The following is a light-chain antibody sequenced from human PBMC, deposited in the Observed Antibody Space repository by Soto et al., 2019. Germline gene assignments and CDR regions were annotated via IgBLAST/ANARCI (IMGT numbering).Light chain of an antibody. CDR3: QQLNGVT. Sequence: DIQLTQSPSFLSASVGDRVTITCRASQGISSYLAWYQQKPGKAPKLLIYAASTWQSGVPSRFSGSGSGTEFTLTISSLQPEDFATYYCQQLNGVTFGPGTKVDIK. CDR2: AAS. J-gene: IGKJ3*01. V-gene: IGKV1-9*01. CDR1: QGISSY.